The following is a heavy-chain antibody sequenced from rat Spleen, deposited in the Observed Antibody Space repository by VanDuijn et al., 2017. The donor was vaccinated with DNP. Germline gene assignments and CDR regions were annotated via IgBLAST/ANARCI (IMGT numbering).Heavy chain of an antibody. CDR2: ISYEGSST. J-gene: IGHJ1*01. D-gene: IGHD1-11*01. Sequence: EVQLVESGGGLVQPGWSLKLSCAASGFTVSDLNMAWVRQAPKKGLEWVATISYEGSSTWYRDSVKGRFTISRDNAKSTLYLQMDSLRSEDTATYFCARHGRVTTVAAYWYFDFWGPGTMVTVSS. CDR3: ARHGRVTTVAAYWYFDF. V-gene: IGHV5-7*01. CDR1: GFTVSDLN.